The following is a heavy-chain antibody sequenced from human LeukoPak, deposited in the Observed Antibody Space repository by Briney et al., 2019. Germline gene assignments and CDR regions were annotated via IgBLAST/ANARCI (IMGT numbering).Heavy chain of an antibody. V-gene: IGHV3-30-3*01. J-gene: IGHJ5*02. D-gene: IGHD1-26*01. CDR2: ISYDGSKK. CDR3: AIDPATVGATDWFDP. CDR1: GFTLSSYA. Sequence: PGGSLRLSCVASGFTLSSYARQWVRQAAGKGLEWVAVISYDGSKKYCADSVTGRITISTDNSKNTLYLQMHSLEAEDTAVYYSAIDPATVGATDWFDPWGQGTLVTVSS.